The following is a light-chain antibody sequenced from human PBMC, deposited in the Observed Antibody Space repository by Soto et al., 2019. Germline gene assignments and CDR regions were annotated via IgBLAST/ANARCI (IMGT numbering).Light chain of an antibody. CDR3: QQYDSSLWT. CDR1: QSINSRY. V-gene: IGKV3-20*01. Sequence: EIVLTQSPATLSLSPGERATLSCRASQSINSRYLAWYQQKPGQAPRLLIYGASSRATGIPDRFSGSGSGTDFTLTISSLQPEDFAVYYCQQYDSSLWTFGQGTKVEIK. J-gene: IGKJ1*01. CDR2: GAS.